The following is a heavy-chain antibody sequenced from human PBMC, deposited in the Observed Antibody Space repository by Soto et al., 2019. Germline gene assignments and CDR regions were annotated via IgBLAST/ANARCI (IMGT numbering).Heavy chain of an antibody. V-gene: IGHV1-69*13. CDR3: ASSYYDSSGYYSVFDY. CDR2: IIPIFGTA. Sequence: SVKVSCKASGGTFSSYAISWVRQAPGQGLEWMGGIIPIFGTANYAQKFQGRVTITADESTSTAYMELSSLRSEDTAVYYCASSYYDSSGYYSVFDYWGQGTLVTVSS. J-gene: IGHJ4*02. CDR1: GGTFSSYA. D-gene: IGHD3-22*01.